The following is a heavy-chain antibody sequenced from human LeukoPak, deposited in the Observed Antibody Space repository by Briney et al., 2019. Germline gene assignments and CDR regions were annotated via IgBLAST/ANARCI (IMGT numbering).Heavy chain of an antibody. V-gene: IGHV4-39*01. J-gene: IGHJ4*02. CDR3: ARHGPAAHQTHTFDY. CDR2: IYYSGST. CDR1: GFTFSSYA. Sequence: GSLRLSCAASGFTFSSYAMSWIRQPPGKGLEWIGSIYYSGSTYYNPSLKSRVTISVDTSKNQFSLKLSSVTAADTAVYYCARHGPAAHQTHTFDYWGQGTLVTVSS. D-gene: IGHD2-2*01.